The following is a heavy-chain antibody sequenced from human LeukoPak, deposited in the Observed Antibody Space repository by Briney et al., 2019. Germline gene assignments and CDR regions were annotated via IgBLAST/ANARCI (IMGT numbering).Heavy chain of an antibody. Sequence: SQTLSLTCTDSGGSISSGDYYWNWIRQPPGKGLEWIGYIYYSGSTYYNPSLKSRLTISVDTSRNQFSLKLTSVTAADTAVYYCARGRGNGYPFSDFDYWGQGTLVTVSS. V-gene: IGHV4-30-4*08. CDR2: IYYSGST. D-gene: IGHD5-24*01. J-gene: IGHJ4*02. CDR3: ARGRGNGYPFSDFDY. CDR1: GGSISSGDYY.